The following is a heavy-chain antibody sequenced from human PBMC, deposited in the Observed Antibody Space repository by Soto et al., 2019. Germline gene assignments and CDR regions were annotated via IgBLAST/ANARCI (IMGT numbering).Heavy chain of an antibody. J-gene: IGHJ4*02. Sequence: EVQLLESGGGLVQPGGSLRLSCAASGFTFSSYAMNWVRQAPGKGLEWVSGISGSGGVAFYVDSVKGRFTISRDNSKNTLYLQMNSLRAEDTAVYYCAARWELKYWGQGTLVTVSS. V-gene: IGHV3-23*01. CDR2: ISGSGGVA. CDR3: AARWELKY. CDR1: GFTFSSYA. D-gene: IGHD1-26*01.